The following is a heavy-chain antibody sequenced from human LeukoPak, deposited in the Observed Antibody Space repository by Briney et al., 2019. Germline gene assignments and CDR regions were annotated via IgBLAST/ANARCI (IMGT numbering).Heavy chain of an antibody. D-gene: IGHD2-2*01. Sequence: GGSLRLSCAASGFTFSDYYMCWIRQAPGKGLEWVSYISSSGSTIYYADSVKGRFTISRDNAKNSLYLQMNSLRAEDTAVYYCARPPDIVVVPAAPGEGDPWGQGTLVTVSS. CDR1: GFTFSDYY. J-gene: IGHJ5*02. V-gene: IGHV3-11*01. CDR2: ISSSGSTI. CDR3: ARPPDIVVVPAAPGEGDP.